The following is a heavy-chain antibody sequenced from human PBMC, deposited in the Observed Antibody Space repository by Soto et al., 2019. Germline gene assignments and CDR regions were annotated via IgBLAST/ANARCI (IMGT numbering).Heavy chain of an antibody. Sequence: SETLSLTCTVSGGSISSSYWSWIRQPPGKGLEWLAYIYDDGSANYNPSLKSRATISLDMSKNQFSLKLTSVTAADTAVYYCAXDKYCSGGSCRKNWFDPWGHGTLVTVSS. CDR2: IYDDGSA. J-gene: IGHJ5*02. CDR3: AXDKYCSGGSCRKNWFDP. CDR1: GGSISSSY. D-gene: IGHD2-15*01. V-gene: IGHV4-59*01.